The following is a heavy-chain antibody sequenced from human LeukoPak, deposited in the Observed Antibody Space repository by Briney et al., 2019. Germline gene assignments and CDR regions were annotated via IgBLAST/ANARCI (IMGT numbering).Heavy chain of an antibody. V-gene: IGHV3-13*01. CDR2: IGTLADT. CDR1: GLTFSSHD. CDR3: ATGRSSGWSYAFDI. J-gene: IGHJ3*02. Sequence: PGGSLRLSCAASGLTFSSHDMHWVRQVTGKGLEWVSAIGTLADTFYSDSVKGRFTISKENAKNSLYLQMNSLSAGDTAVYYCATGRSSGWSYAFDIWGRGTMVTVSS. D-gene: IGHD6-19*01.